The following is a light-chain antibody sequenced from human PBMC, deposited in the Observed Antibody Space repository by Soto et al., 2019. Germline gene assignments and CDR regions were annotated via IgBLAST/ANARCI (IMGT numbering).Light chain of an antibody. CDR1: QGLSSY. J-gene: IGKJ1*01. Sequence: QFTQYPYSLSATLGHRATITFRASQGLSSYLAWYQQKPGTAPKLLIYAASTLETGVPSRFSGSGSGTDFTLTISSLQHEDFATYYCQQLNSDSWTFSQGTKV. CDR2: AAS. CDR3: QQLNSDSWT. V-gene: IGKV1-9*01.